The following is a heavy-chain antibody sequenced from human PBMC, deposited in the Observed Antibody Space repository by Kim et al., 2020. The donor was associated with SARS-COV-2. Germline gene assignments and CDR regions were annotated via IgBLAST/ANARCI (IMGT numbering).Heavy chain of an antibody. J-gene: IGHJ3*02. CDR1: GFTFSNAW. D-gene: IGHD3-10*01. CDR3: TTDPQPLLWFGELLLDAFDI. CDR2: IKSKTDVGTT. Sequence: GGSLRLSCAASGFTFSNAWMSWFRQAPGKGLEWVGRIKSKTDVGTTDYAAPAKGRFTISRDDSKNTLYLQINSLKTEDTAVYYCTTDPQPLLWFGELLLDAFDIWGQGTMVTVSS. V-gene: IGHV3-15*01.